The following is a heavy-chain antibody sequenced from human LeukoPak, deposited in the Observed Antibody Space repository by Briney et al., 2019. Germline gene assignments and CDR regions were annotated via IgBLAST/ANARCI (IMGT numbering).Heavy chain of an antibody. CDR1: GGTFSSYA. J-gene: IGHJ4*02. V-gene: IGHV1-69*05. Sequence: SVKVSCKASGGTFSSYAISRVRQAPGQGLEWMGGIIPIFGTANYAQKFQGRVTITTDESTSTAYMELSSLRSEDTAVYYCARDICSGGGDCYPNDYWGQGTLVTVSS. D-gene: IGHD2-21*02. CDR2: IIPIFGTA. CDR3: ARDICSGGGDCYPNDY.